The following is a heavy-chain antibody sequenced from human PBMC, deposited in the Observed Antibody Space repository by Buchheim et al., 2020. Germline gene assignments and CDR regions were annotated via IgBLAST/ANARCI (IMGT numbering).Heavy chain of an antibody. CDR2: ISYSGST. J-gene: IGHJ4*02. CDR1: GGSISSHY. D-gene: IGHD2-15*01. V-gene: IGHV4-59*08. CDR3: ARRGSYCSGGTCELDY. Sequence: QVQLQESGLGLVKPSETLSLSCTVSGGSISSHYWSWIRQPPGKRPEWIGYISYSGSTNYNPSLKSRVYISLDTSKNQFSLKLSSVTAADTAVYYCARRGSYCSGGTCELDYWGQGAL.